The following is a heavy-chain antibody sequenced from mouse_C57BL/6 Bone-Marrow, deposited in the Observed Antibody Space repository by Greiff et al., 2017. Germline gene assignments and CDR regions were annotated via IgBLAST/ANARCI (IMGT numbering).Heavy chain of an antibody. CDR1: GFNIKNTY. D-gene: IGHD3-2*02. CDR3: ARGQLRLQNYFDY. CDR2: IDPANGNT. Sequence: EVQLQESVAELVRPGASVKLSCTASGFNIKNTYMHWVKQRPEQGLEWIGRIDPANGNTKYAPKFQGKATITADTSSNTAYLQLSSLTSEDTAIYSCARGQLRLQNYFDYWGQGTTLTVSS. J-gene: IGHJ2*01. V-gene: IGHV14-3*01.